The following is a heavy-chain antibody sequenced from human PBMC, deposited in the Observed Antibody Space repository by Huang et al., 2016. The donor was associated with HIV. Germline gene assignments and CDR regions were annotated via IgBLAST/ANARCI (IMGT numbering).Heavy chain of an antibody. Sequence: QVQLVESGGGVVQPGRSLRLSCAAFGFNFNKFDMHWVRQAPGKGLEWVEIISYDVSSKDHADSVKGRFTISRDNSKNTVYLQMKSLRVEDTAVYYCAKDGRGSGTYYDYFEYWGQGTLVTVSS. D-gene: IGHD1-26*01. V-gene: IGHV3-30*18. CDR3: AKDGRGSGTYYDYFEY. CDR1: GFNFNKFD. J-gene: IGHJ4*02. CDR2: ISYDVSSK.